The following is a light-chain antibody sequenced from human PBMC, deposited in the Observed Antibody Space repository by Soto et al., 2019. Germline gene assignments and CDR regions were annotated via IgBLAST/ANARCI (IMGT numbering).Light chain of an antibody. J-gene: IGLJ1*01. CDR3: SSYTSSSTSYV. CDR2: EVS. Sequence: QSVLTQPASVSGSPGQSITISCTGTSSDVGGYNYVSWYQQHPGKAPKLMIYEVSSRPSGVSNRFSGSKSGNTASLTISGLQAEDEADYYCSSYTSSSTSYVFGTGTKVTAL. V-gene: IGLV2-14*01. CDR1: SSDVGGYNY.